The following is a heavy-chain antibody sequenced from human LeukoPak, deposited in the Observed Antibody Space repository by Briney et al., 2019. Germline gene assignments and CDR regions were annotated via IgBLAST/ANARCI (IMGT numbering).Heavy chain of an antibody. D-gene: IGHD6-13*01. J-gene: IGHJ2*01. Sequence: PSETLSLTCAVYGVSFSGYYWSWIRQPPGKGLEWIGEINHSGSTNYNPSLKSRVTISVDTSKNQFSLKLSSVTAADTAVYYCACDSSSFDLWGRGTLVTVSS. V-gene: IGHV4-34*01. CDR3: ACDSSSFDL. CDR2: INHSGST. CDR1: GVSFSGYY.